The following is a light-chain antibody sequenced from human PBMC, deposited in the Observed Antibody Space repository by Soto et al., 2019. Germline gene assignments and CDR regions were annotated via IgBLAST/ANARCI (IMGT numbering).Light chain of an antibody. J-gene: IGLJ2*01. CDR2: DVS. CDR1: SSDVGGYNY. Sequence: QSALTQPASVSGSPGQAITISCTGTSSDVGGYNYVSWYQHHPGKAPKLMIYDVSNRPSGVSNRCSGSKSGNTASLTISGLQAEDEADYDCSSYTSSRPLVFGGGTKVTVL. CDR3: SSYTSSRPLV. V-gene: IGLV2-14*03.